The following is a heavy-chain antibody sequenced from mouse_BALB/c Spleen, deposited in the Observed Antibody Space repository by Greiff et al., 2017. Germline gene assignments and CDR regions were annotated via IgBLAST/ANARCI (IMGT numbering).Heavy chain of an antibody. V-gene: IGHV6-6*02. CDR1: GFTFSNYW. D-gene: IGHD1-1*01. Sequence: EVKLVESGGGLVQPGGSMKLSCVASGFTFSNYWMNWVRQSPEKGLEWVAEIRLKSNNYATHYAESVKGRFTISRDDSKSSVYLQMNNLRAEDTGIYYCTRDYGSSPYYFDYWGQGTTLTVSS. CDR3: TRDYGSSPYYFDY. J-gene: IGHJ2*01. CDR2: IRLKSNNYAT.